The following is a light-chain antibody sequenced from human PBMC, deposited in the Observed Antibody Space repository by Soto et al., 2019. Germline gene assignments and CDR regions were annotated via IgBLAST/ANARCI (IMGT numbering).Light chain of an antibody. CDR1: QGINIY. CDR3: QQLNSYPIT. J-gene: IGKJ5*01. V-gene: IGKV1-9*01. CDR2: AAS. Sequence: DIQLTQSPSFLSASVGDRVTITCRASQGINIYLAWYQQKPGKAPKLLIYAASTLQSGVPSRFSGSGFGTDFSLTISSLQPEDFATYYCQQLNSYPITFGQGTRLEIK.